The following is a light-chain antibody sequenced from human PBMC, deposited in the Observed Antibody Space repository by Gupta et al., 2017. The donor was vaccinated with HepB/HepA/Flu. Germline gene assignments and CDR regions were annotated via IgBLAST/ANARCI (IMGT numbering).Light chain of an antibody. V-gene: IGLV2-14*03. CDR1: SSDVGGYNY. J-gene: IGLJ2*01. CDR3: NSYTSSSTLI. Sequence: QSALTQPASVSGSPGQSITISCTGTSSDVGGYNYVSWYQHHPGKVPKLIIYDVSNRPSGVSNRFSGSKSGNTASLTISGLQAEDEADYYCNSYTSSSTLIFGGGTKLTVL. CDR2: DVS.